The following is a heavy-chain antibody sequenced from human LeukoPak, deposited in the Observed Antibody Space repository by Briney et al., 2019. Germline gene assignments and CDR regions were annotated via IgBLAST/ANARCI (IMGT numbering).Heavy chain of an antibody. CDR1: GFTFSSYS. CDR3: ARGLSGYASSLGY. CDR2: ISSSSSYI. D-gene: IGHD6-6*01. Sequence: GGSLRLSCAASGFTFSSYSMNWVRQAPGKGLEWVSSISSSSSYIYYADSVKGRFTISRDNARNSLYLQMNSLRAEDTAVYYCARGLSGYASSLGYWGQGTLVTVSA. J-gene: IGHJ4*02. V-gene: IGHV3-21*01.